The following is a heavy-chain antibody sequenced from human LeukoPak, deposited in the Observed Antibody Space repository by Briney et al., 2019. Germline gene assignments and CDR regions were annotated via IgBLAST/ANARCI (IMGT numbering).Heavy chain of an antibody. CDR3: ARELSYGDYGDY. CDR1: GFTFSSYA. J-gene: IGHJ4*02. V-gene: IGHV3-33*08. CDR2: IWYDGSNK. D-gene: IGHD4-17*01. Sequence: GGSLRLSCAASGFTFSSYAMHWVRQAPGKGLEWVAVIWYDGSNKYYADSVKGRFTISRDNSKNTLYLQMNSLRAEDTAVYYCARELSYGDYGDYWGQGTLVTVSS.